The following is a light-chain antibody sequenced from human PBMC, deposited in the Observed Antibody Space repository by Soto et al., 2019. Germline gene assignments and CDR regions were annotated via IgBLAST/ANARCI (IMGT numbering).Light chain of an antibody. V-gene: IGKV1-5*01. CDR1: QTISTW. J-gene: IGKJ1*01. CDR2: DAS. Sequence: DSQGTQSRPTLAASVGDRVTITCRASQTISTWMAWYQQKPGKAPKLLVYDASTLQSGVASRFSGSGSGTEFTLIISGLQPDDSATYYCQQYTNTNNPWMFGQGTKVDIK. CDR3: QQYTNTNNPWM.